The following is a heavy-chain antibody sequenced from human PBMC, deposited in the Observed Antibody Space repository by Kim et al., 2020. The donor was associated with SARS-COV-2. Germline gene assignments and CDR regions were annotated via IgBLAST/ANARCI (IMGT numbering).Heavy chain of an antibody. Sequence: GGSLRLSCAASGFTFSSYDMHWVRQATGKGLEWVSAIGTAGDTYYPGSVKGRFTISRENAKNSLYLQMNSLRAGDTAVYYCARASLWSGYSFYYYYYMDVWGKGPTVTVSS. CDR3: ARASLWSGYSFYYYYYMDV. J-gene: IGHJ6*03. V-gene: IGHV3-13*01. CDR1: GFTFSSYD. D-gene: IGHD3-3*01. CDR2: IGTAGDT.